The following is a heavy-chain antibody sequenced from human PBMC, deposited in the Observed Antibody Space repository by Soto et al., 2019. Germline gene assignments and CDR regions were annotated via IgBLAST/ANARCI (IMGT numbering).Heavy chain of an antibody. J-gene: IGHJ3*02. CDR3: ARDLETIVVVPAAMSGAFDI. D-gene: IGHD2-2*01. V-gene: IGHV3-64*01. CDR2: IGSNGGST. Sequence: EVQLVESGGGLVQPGGSLRLSCAASGFTFSSYAMHWVRKAPGKGLEYVSAIGSNGGSTYYANSVKGRFTISRDNSKNTLYLQMGSLRAEDMAVYYCARDLETIVVVPAAMSGAFDIWGQGTMVTVSS. CDR1: GFTFSSYA.